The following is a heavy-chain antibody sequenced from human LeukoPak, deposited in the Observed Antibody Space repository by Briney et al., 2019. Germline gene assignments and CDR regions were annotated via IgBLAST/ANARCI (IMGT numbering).Heavy chain of an antibody. J-gene: IGHJ4*02. CDR2: VSSDGGPT. D-gene: IGHD3-10*01. V-gene: IGHV3-30*18. CDR3: AKEYDSGGYGANFDY. CDR1: KFTFSNYG. Sequence: GGSLSLSCTASKFTFSNYGMQWVRQAPGKGLEWVAVVSSDGGPTYYAGFVNGRFTISRHKSRNTMYLQMDSLRAEDTAVYYCAKEYDSGGYGANFDYWGQGTLVIVSS.